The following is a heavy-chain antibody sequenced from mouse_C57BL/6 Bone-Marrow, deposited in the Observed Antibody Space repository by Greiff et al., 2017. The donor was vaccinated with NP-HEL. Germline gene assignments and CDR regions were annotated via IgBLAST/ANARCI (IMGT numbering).Heavy chain of an antibody. D-gene: IGHD4-1*01. Sequence: VQLQQSGAELVRPGASVKLSCTASGFNIKDDYMHWVKQRPEQGLEWIGWIDPENGDTEYASKFQGKATITADQSSNTAYLQLSSLTSEDTAVYYCTTLGFAYWGQGTLVTVSA. V-gene: IGHV14-4*01. CDR2: IDPENGDT. J-gene: IGHJ3*01. CDR1: GFNIKDDY. CDR3: TTLGFAY.